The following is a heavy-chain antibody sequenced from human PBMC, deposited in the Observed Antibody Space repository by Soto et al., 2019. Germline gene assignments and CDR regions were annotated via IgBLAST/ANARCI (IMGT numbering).Heavy chain of an antibody. J-gene: IGHJ4*02. V-gene: IGHV4-4*02. D-gene: IGHD6-13*01. Sequence: SETLSLTCAFSGGSISSSNLWTWVRQPPGKGLEWIGEIYHSGSTNYNPSLKSRVTISVDKSKNQFSLKVTSVTAADTAVYYCARSPRSIAAGGIDYWGQGILVTVS. CDR1: GGSISSSNL. CDR2: IYHSGST. CDR3: ARSPRSIAAGGIDY.